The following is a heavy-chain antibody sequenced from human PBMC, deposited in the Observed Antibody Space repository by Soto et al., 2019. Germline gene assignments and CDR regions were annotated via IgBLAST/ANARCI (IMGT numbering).Heavy chain of an antibody. J-gene: IGHJ4*02. Sequence: SETLSLTCTVSGGSISSGDYYWSWIRQPPGKGLEWIGYIYYSGSTYYNPSLKSRVTISVDTSKNQFSLKLSSVTAADTAVYYCARAADCSGGSCHFFLGYWGQGTLVTVSS. D-gene: IGHD2-15*01. V-gene: IGHV4-30-4*01. CDR2: IYYSGST. CDR1: GGSISSGDYY. CDR3: ARAADCSGGSCHFFLGY.